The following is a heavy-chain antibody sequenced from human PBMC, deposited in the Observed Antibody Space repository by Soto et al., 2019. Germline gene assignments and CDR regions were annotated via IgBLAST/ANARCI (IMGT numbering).Heavy chain of an antibody. CDR2: IRSKANSYAP. Sequence: PGGSLRLSCAVSGFAFSGSTIHWVRQASGKGLEWVGRIRSKANSYAPASPAAVKGTFIISRDDSDTTAYLQMNSLKIEDTALYYCFRETYFSCHGMDVWGQGTTVTVSS. J-gene: IGHJ6*02. CDR1: GFAFSGST. CDR3: FRETYFSCHGMDV. V-gene: IGHV3-73*01.